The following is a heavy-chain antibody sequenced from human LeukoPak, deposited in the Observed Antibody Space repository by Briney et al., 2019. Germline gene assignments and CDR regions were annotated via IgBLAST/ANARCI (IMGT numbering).Heavy chain of an antibody. D-gene: IGHD3-10*01. CDR1: GFTFRSYA. CDR2: IGTAGDT. V-gene: IGHV3-13*01. J-gene: IGHJ4*02. Sequence: PGGSLRLSCAASGFTFRSYAMSWVRQAPGKGLEWVSAIGTAGDTYYPGSVKGRFTISRENAKNSLYLQMNSLRAGDTAVYYCARGGSGSYYNRYFDYWGQGTLVTVSS. CDR3: ARGGSGSYYNRYFDY.